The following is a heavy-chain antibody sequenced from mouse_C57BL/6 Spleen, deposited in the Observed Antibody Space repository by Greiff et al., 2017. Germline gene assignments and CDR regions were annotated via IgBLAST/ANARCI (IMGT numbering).Heavy chain of an antibody. CDR3: ARVSSGYFRYAMDY. Sequence: QVQLQQSGPELVKPGASVKISCKASGYAFSSSWMNWVKQRPGKGLEWIGRIYPGDGDTNYNGKFKGKATLTADKSSSTAYMQLSSLTSEDSAVYFCARVSSGYFRYAMDYWGQGTSVTVSS. V-gene: IGHV1-82*01. CDR2: IYPGDGDT. CDR1: GYAFSSSW. D-gene: IGHD3-2*02. J-gene: IGHJ4*01.